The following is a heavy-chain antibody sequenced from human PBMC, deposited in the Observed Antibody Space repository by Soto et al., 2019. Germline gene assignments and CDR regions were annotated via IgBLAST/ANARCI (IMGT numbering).Heavy chain of an antibody. CDR1: GYTFTSYG. CDR3: ARDRQLWIVGATTHHDY. Sequence: QVQLVQSGAEVKKPGASVKVSCKASGYTFTSYGISWVRQAPGQGLEWMGWISAYNGNTNYAQKLQGRVTMTTDTSTSTAYMELRSLRSDDTAVYYCARDRQLWIVGATTHHDYWGQGTLVTVSS. CDR2: ISAYNGNT. V-gene: IGHV1-18*04. J-gene: IGHJ4*02. D-gene: IGHD1-26*01.